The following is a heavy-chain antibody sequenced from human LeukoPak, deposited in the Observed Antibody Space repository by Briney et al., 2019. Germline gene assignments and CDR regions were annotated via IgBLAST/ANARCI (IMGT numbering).Heavy chain of an antibody. D-gene: IGHD7-27*01. CDR1: GFTFNSFF. CDR3: VRDLGHSRHYFEY. V-gene: IGHV3-7*01. CDR2: ISQDGSET. Sequence: GGSLRLSCAASGFTFNSFFLNWVRLTPGRELEWLACISQDGSETFYMDSVRGRFTISRDNTKDSLYLQMDSLRAEDTAVYFCVRDLGHSRHYFEYWGQGALVTVSS. J-gene: IGHJ4*02.